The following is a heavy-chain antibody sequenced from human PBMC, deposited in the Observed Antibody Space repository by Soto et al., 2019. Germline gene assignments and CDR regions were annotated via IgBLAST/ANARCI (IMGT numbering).Heavy chain of an antibody. V-gene: IGHV1-2*02. Sequence: ASVKVSCKASGYTFTDYFVHWVRLAPGQGLEWMGWVNPDTGVATFPQKFQGRVTVTRDASINTDYMELTHLTSEDTGIYYCARDLIRGGVPYFFDFWGRGTQVTSPQ. CDR3: ARDLIRGGVPYFFDF. CDR1: GYTFTDYF. CDR2: VNPDTGVA. J-gene: IGHJ4*02. D-gene: IGHD3-16*01.